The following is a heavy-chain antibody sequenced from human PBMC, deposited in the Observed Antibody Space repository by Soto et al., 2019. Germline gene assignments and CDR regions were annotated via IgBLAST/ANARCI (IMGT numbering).Heavy chain of an antibody. V-gene: IGHV3-23*01. CDR1: GFTFSSYA. CDR3: ANPKWLVRNWFDP. Sequence: GWALRLSCAAAGFTFSSYAMSWVRQAPGKGLEWVSAISGSGGSTYYADSAKGRFTISRDNSKNTLYLQMNSLGAEDTAVYYCANPKWLVRNWFDPWGQGTLVTVSS. D-gene: IGHD6-19*01. CDR2: ISGSGGST. J-gene: IGHJ5*02.